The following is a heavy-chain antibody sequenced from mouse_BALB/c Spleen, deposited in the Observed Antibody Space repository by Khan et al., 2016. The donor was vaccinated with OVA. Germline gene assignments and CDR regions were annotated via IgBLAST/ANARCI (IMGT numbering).Heavy chain of an antibody. D-gene: IGHD3-1*01. J-gene: IGHJ1*01. CDR1: GYTFTNYW. Sequence: VELVESGGEVVRPGTSVKISCKASGYTFTNYWLGWVRQRPGHGLEWIGDIYPGGYFTNYNEQFKGKATLTVDTSSSPANMQLSSLTSEDSAVYFCARWATWYFDVWGAGTTVTVSS. V-gene: IGHV1-63*02. CDR2: IYPGGYFT. CDR3: ARWATWYFDV.